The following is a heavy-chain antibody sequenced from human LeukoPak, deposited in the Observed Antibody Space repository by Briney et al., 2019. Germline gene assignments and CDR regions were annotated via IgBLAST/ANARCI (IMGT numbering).Heavy chain of an antibody. CDR3: ARPITISRDYGMDV. Sequence: SETLSLTCTVSGGSISSSSYYWGWIRQPPGKGLEWIGYIYYSGSTNYNPSLKSRVTISVDTSKNQFSLKLSSVTAADTAVYYCARPITISRDYGMDVWGQGTTVTVSS. V-gene: IGHV4-61*05. J-gene: IGHJ6*02. CDR1: GGSISSSSYY. CDR2: IYYSGST. D-gene: IGHD3-9*01.